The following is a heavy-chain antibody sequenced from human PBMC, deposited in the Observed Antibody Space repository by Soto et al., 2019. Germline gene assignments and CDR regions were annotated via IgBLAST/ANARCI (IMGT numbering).Heavy chain of an antibody. J-gene: IGHJ5*02. V-gene: IGHV4-4*02. Sequence: PSETLSLTCAVSGGSISRSNWWSLVRQPPGKGLEWLGGIYQSGSTNYNPALKSRVTTSVDRAKNQFSLKLSSGTAADTAVYYWARLRGDSSSWNWFDPWGQGTLVTVSS. CDR3: ARLRGDSSSWNWFDP. CDR2: IYQSGST. D-gene: IGHD6-13*01. CDR1: GGSISRSNW.